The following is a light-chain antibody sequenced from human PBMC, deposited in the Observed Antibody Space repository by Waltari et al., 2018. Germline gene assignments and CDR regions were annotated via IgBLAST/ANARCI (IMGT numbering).Light chain of an antibody. V-gene: IGKV1-16*01. CDR3: LQYDHYPLT. Sequence: DVQMTQSPSSLPASIGDTVTISCRATQGITNYLAWFQQRPGKVPRSLIYAASTLHSGAPSRFSGSGSETDFTLTINGLQPEDFATYYCLQYDHYPLTFGGGTKVETK. CDR2: AAS. CDR1: QGITNY. J-gene: IGKJ4*01.